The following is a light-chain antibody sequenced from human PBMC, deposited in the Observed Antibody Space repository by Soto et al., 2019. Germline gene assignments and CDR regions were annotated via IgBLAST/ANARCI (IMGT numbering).Light chain of an antibody. CDR1: TGAVTSGHF. CDR2: DVT. V-gene: IGLV7-46*01. CDR3: SLFYSGIVV. J-gene: IGLJ2*01. Sequence: QAVVTQEPSLTMSPGGTVTLTCGSSTGAVTSGHFPYWFQQKPGQAPRTLIYDVTNKHPWTPARFSGSLLGGKAALTLSGAQPEDEAEYYCSLFYSGIVVFGGGTKLTVL.